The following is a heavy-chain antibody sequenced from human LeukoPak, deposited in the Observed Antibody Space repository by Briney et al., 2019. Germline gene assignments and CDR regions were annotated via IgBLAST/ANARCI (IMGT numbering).Heavy chain of an antibody. CDR3: TRDGYYDFWSATQSFYFDY. CDR1: GFTFSSYR. V-gene: IGHV3-48*01. CDR2: ISSSSSTI. J-gene: IGHJ4*02. Sequence: PGGSLRLSCAASGFTFSSYRMNWVRQAPGKGLEWVSYISSSSSTIYYADSVKGRFTISRDNAKNSLYLQMNSLRAEDTAVYYCTRDGYYDFWSATQSFYFDYWGQGTLVTVSS. D-gene: IGHD3-3*01.